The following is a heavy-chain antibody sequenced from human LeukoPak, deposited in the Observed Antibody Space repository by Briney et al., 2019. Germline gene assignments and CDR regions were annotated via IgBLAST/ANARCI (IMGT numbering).Heavy chain of an antibody. CDR1: GGSFSGYY. V-gene: IGHV4-34*01. J-gene: IGHJ4*02. CDR3: ARGGAVAGTTPLFDY. CDR2: IHHRGST. Sequence: PSETLSLTCAVYGGSFSGYYWSWIRQPPGKGPEWIGEIHHRGSTNYNPSLKSRVTISVDTSKNQFSLKVNSVTAADTAVYYCARGGAVAGTTPLFDYWGQGVLVTVSS. D-gene: IGHD6-19*01.